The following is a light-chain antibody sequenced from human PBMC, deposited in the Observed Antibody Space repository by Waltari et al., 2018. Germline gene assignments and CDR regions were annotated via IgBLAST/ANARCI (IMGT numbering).Light chain of an antibody. CDR2: AAS. J-gene: IGKJ4*01. CDR1: QSITIY. Sequence: DIQMTQSPSSLSASVGDRVTLTCRASQSITIYLNWYQHKPGKAPKLLIYAASSLQGGVPTRFSGSGSGTDFNLTISTLQPEDFATYYCQQSYSALTFGGGTKVEIK. V-gene: IGKV1-39*01. CDR3: QQSYSALT.